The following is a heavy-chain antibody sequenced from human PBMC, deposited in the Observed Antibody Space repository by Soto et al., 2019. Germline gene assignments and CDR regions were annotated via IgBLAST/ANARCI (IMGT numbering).Heavy chain of an antibody. CDR3: AKIPITSAWLDFDY. CDR2: ISGSGGT. CDR1: GFTFSTYA. J-gene: IGHJ4*02. V-gene: IGHV3-23*01. D-gene: IGHD6-19*01. Sequence: EVQLLESGGGLVQPGGSLRLSCAASGFTFSTYAMSWVRQAPGKGLEWVSGISGSGGTYYADSVKGRFTISRDNSKNTLYLQMNSLRVEDTALYYCAKIPITSAWLDFDYWGQGTRVTVSS.